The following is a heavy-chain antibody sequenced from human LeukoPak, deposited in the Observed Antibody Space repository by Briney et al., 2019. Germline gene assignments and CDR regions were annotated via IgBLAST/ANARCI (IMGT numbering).Heavy chain of an antibody. J-gene: IGHJ4*02. CDR3: AKDGPANYDFWSGYRAEYFDY. V-gene: IGHV3-9*01. CDR1: GFTFDDYA. Sequence: GRSLRLSSAASGFTFDDYAMHWVRQAPGKGLEWVSGISWNSGSIGYADSVKGRFTISRDNDKNSLYLQMNSLRAEDTALCYCAKDGPANYDFWSGYRAEYFDYWGQGTLVTVSS. CDR2: ISWNSGSI. D-gene: IGHD3-3*01.